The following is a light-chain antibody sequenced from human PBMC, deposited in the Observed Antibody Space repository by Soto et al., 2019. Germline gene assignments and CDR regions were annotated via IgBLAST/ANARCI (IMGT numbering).Light chain of an antibody. Sequence: QSVLTQPPSVSGAPGQRVTISCTWSSSNIGAGYDVHWYQQLPGTAPKLLIYGNSNRPSGVPDRFSGSKSGTSASLAITGLQDEDEADYYCRYYNSSLRGGVFGGGTKLTVL. CDR1: SSNIGAGYD. J-gene: IGLJ2*01. CDR2: GNS. CDR3: RYYNSSLRGGV. V-gene: IGLV1-40*01.